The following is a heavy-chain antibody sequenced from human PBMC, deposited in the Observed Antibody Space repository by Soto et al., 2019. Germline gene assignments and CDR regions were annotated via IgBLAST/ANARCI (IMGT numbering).Heavy chain of an antibody. CDR3: ARTRSGSYQGYWFDP. D-gene: IGHD1-26*01. CDR2: ISAYNGNT. CDR1: GYTFTSYG. J-gene: IGHJ5*02. V-gene: IGHV1-18*01. Sequence: ASVKVSCKASGYTFTSYGISWVRQAPGQGLEWMGWISAYNGNTNYAQKLQGRVTMTTDTSTSTAYMELRSLRSDDTAVYYCARTRSGSYQGYWFDPWGHGTLVTVSS.